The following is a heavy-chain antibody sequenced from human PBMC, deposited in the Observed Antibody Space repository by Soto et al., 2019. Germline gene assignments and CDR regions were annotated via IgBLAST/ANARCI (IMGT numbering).Heavy chain of an antibody. Sequence: ASVKVSCKASGYTFTSYGISWVRQAPGQGLEWMGWISAYNGNTNYAQKLQGRVTMTTDTSTSTAYMELRSLRSDDTAVYYCARDRGSSSWYGDFDYWGQGTLVTVSS. D-gene: IGHD6-13*01. CDR3: ARDRGSSSWYGDFDY. J-gene: IGHJ4*02. CDR2: ISAYNGNT. V-gene: IGHV1-18*01. CDR1: GYTFTSYG.